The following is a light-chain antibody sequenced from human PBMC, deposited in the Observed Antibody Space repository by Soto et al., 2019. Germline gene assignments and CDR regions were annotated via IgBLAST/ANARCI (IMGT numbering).Light chain of an antibody. J-gene: IGKJ1*01. Sequence: EIVMTQSPATLSVPPGERATLSCRASQSVSSNLAWYQQKPGQAPRLLIYGASTRATGIPARFSGSGSGTEFTLTISSLQSEDFAVYYCQQYNNWPPWTFGQGTKV. V-gene: IGKV3-15*01. CDR1: QSVSSN. CDR2: GAS. CDR3: QQYNNWPPWT.